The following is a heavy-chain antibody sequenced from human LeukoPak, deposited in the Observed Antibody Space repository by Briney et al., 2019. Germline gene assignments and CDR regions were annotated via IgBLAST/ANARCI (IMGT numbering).Heavy chain of an antibody. Sequence: GGSLRLSCAASGFTFSSYGMHWVRQAPGKGLEWVAVIWYDGSNKYYADSVKGRFTISRDNSKNTLYLQMDSLRAEDTAVYYCARGAGYNYPYYFDYWGQGTLVTVSS. V-gene: IGHV3-33*01. CDR1: GFTFSSYG. J-gene: IGHJ4*02. D-gene: IGHD5-24*01. CDR2: IWYDGSNK. CDR3: ARGAGYNYPYYFDY.